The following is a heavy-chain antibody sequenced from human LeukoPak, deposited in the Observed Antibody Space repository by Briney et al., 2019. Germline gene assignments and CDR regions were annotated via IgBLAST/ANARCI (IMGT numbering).Heavy chain of an antibody. Sequence: SETLSLTCTVSGGSISSYYWSWIRQPPGKGLECIGYIYYSGSTNYNPSLKSRVTISVDTSKNQFSLKLSSVTAADTAVYYCARAADYGDYDPTFDYWGQGTLVTVSS. CDR1: GGSISSYY. CDR3: ARAADYGDYDPTFDY. J-gene: IGHJ4*02. D-gene: IGHD4-17*01. V-gene: IGHV4-59*01. CDR2: IYYSGST.